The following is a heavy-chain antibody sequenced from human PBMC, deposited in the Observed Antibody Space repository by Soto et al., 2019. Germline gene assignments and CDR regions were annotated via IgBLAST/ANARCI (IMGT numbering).Heavy chain of an antibody. J-gene: IGHJ6*02. D-gene: IGHD6-19*01. V-gene: IGHV4-30-4*02. CDR2: IYYSGST. Sequence: SETLSLTCTVSGGSISSGDYYWSWIRQPPGKGLEWIGYIYYSGSTYYNPSLKSRVTISVDTSKNQFSLKLSSVTAADTAVYYCARGIEGWYQGRYYYGMDVWGQGTTVIVSS. CDR1: GGSISSGDYY. CDR3: ARGIEGWYQGRYYYGMDV.